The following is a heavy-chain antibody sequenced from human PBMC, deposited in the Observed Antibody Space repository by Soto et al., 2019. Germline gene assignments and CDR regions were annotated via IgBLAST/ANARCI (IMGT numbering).Heavy chain of an antibody. CDR3: ARAGVRGVLIAYWCDT. CDR1: GYNFARYG. D-gene: IGHD3-10*01. Sequence: QVQLVQSGGEVKKTGASVKVSCKASGYNFARYGFTWVRQAPGQGLEWMGWISPNNEKTDYAQKFQGRVTMTTDTASNTAYMDLRSLTSDDTALYYCARAGVRGVLIAYWCDTWGQGTLVTVSS. CDR2: ISPNNEKT. V-gene: IGHV1-18*01. J-gene: IGHJ5*02.